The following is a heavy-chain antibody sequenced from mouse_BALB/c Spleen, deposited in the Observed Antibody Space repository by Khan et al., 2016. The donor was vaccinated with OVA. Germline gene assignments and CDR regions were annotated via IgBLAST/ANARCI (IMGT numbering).Heavy chain of an antibody. Sequence: QIQLVQSGAELVKAGASVKTSCKASGYTFTSYWMHWVKQRLGQGLEWFAETNPTNGRTYYNEKFKSKATLTVDKSSSTAYMLLSGPTFEDSAVYYCARIKKIVATYFDYWGQGTTLTVSS. CDR1: GYTFTSYW. V-gene: IGHV1S81*02. CDR2: TNPTNGRT. J-gene: IGHJ2*01. D-gene: IGHD1-1*01. CDR3: ARIKKIVATYFDY.